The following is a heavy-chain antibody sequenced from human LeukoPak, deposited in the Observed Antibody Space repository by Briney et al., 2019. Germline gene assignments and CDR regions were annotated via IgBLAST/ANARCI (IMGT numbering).Heavy chain of an antibody. CDR1: GGSISSYY. D-gene: IGHD3-22*01. CDR2: IYTSGST. J-gene: IGHJ6*03. CDR3: ARDATGDSYYYDSSGYYYYYYMDV. Sequence: SETLSLTCTVSGGSISSYYWSWIRQPAGKGLEWIGRIYTSGSTNYNPSLKSRVTMSVHTSKNQFSLKLSSVTAADTAVYYCARDATGDSYYYDSSGYYYYYYMDVWGKGTTVTISS. V-gene: IGHV4-4*07.